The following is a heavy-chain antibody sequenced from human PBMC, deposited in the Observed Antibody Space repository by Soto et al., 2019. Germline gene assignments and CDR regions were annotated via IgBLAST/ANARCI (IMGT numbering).Heavy chain of an antibody. V-gene: IGHV1-2*02. CDR3: ARDGYGDYYYYGMDV. J-gene: IGHJ6*02. CDR1: GYTFTGYY. D-gene: IGHD4-17*01. Sequence: QVQLVQSGAEVKKPGASVKVSCKASGYTFTGYYMHWVRQAPGQGLEWMGWINPNSGGTNYAQKFQGRVTMTRDTSISTAYMELGRLRSDDTAVYYCARDGYGDYYYYGMDVWGQGTTVTVSS. CDR2: INPNSGGT.